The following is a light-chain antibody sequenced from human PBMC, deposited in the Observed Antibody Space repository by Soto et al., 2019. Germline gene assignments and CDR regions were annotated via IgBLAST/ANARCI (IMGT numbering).Light chain of an antibody. J-gene: IGLJ1*01. Sequence: QSALTQPASVSGSPGQSITISCTGTSSDVGNYNYVSWYQQYPGRVPKLIIYEVTNRPSGVSNRFSGSKSGNTASLTISGLQAEDEADYYCSSYTTSSTRVFGPGTKVTVL. CDR2: EVT. CDR1: SSDVGNYNY. CDR3: SSYTTSSTRV. V-gene: IGLV2-14*01.